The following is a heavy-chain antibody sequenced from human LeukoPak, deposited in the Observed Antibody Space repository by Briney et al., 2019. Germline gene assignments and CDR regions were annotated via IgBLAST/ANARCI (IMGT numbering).Heavy chain of an antibody. J-gene: IGHJ4*02. D-gene: IGHD5-18*01. V-gene: IGHV3-21*01. CDR2: ISVSSSYK. CDR1: GFTFSRYW. Sequence: GGSLRLSCAASGFTFSRYWMNWVRQAPGMGLEWVSSISVSSSYKHYADSVKGRFTISRDNAKNSLYLQMNSLRAEDTAVYYCARDLVNTGMVGFDYWGQGTLVTVSS. CDR3: ARDLVNTGMVGFDY.